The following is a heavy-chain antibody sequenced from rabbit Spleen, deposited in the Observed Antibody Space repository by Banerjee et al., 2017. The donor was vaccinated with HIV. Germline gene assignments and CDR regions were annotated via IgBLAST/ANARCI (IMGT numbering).Heavy chain of an antibody. CDR1: GFDFSSGYD. J-gene: IGHJ4*01. D-gene: IGHD6-1*01. CDR3: ARDPYDNNVYAYFYL. Sequence: QEQLVESGGGLVKPGASLTLTCTASGFDFSSGYDMCWVRQAPGKGPEWIACIDVGSRSTAYASWAKGRFTISKTSSTTVTLQVTSLTAADTATYFCARDPYDNNVYAYFYLWGQGTLVTVS. CDR2: IDVGSRST. V-gene: IGHV1S45*01.